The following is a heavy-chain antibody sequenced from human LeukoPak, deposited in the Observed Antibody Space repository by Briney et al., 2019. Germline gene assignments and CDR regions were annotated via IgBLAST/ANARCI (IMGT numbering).Heavy chain of an antibody. V-gene: IGHV4-38-2*02. CDR1: GYSISSGYY. CDR3: ARAVDI. Sequence: SETLSLTCTVSGYSISSGYYWGWIRQPPGKGLEWIGSIYHSGSTYYNPSLKSPVTISVDTSKNQFSLKLSSVTAADAAVYYCARAVDIWGQGTMVTVSS. D-gene: IGHD6-19*01. J-gene: IGHJ3*02. CDR2: IYHSGST.